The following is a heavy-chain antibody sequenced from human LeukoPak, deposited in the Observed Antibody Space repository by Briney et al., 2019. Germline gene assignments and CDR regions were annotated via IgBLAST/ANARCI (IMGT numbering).Heavy chain of an antibody. Sequence: PSETLSLTCTVSGGSISSYYWSRIRQPAGKGLEWIGRIYTSGSTDYNPSLKSRVTMSVDTSKNQFSLKRSSVTAADTAVYYCARMSYYYDSSGYDAYAFDIRGQGTMVTVSS. CDR1: GGSISSYY. CDR2: IYTSGST. D-gene: IGHD3-22*01. CDR3: ARMSYYYDSSGYDAYAFDI. J-gene: IGHJ3*02. V-gene: IGHV4-4*07.